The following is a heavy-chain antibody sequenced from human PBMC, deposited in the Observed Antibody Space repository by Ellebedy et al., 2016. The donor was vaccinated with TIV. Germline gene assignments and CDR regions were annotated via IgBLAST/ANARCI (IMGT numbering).Heavy chain of an antibody. CDR2: IYPYSGGT. Sequence: ASVKVSCKASGYTFTDLYIHWMRQAPGQGLEWMGWIYPYSGGTNYAPTFQGRVTMTRDMSISTAYMELSGLKSDDTAVYYCAAFPYISTSSAFWGQGTLVTVSS. CDR1: GYTFTDLY. CDR3: AAFPYISTSSAF. D-gene: IGHD3-3*02. V-gene: IGHV1-2*02. J-gene: IGHJ4*02.